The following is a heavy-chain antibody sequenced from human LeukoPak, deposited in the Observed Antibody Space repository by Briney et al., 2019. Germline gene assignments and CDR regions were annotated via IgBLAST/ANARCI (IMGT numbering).Heavy chain of an antibody. CDR2: IYHSGST. V-gene: IGHV4-59*01. J-gene: IGHJ4*02. Sequence: PSETLSLTCTVSGGSISNYYWSWIRQPPGKELEWIGYIYHSGSTNYNPSLKSRVTISVDTSKNQFSLKLSSVTAADTAVYYCARNADDSSSYPYFDYWGQGTLVTVYS. CDR1: GGSISNYY. D-gene: IGHD3-22*01. CDR3: ARNADDSSSYPYFDY.